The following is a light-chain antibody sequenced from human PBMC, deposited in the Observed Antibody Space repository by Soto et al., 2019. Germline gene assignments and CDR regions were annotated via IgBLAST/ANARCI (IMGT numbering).Light chain of an antibody. CDR3: QQSYSRPRA. CDR1: QSISSW. J-gene: IGKJ1*01. V-gene: IGKV1-39*01. CDR2: STS. Sequence: IQMTQSPSTLSASVGDRVTITCRASQSISSWLAWYQQKPGKGPKLLIYSTSSLESGVPSRFSGSGSGTDFTLTIRSLQPEDVATYFCQQSYSRPRAFGQGTKVDI.